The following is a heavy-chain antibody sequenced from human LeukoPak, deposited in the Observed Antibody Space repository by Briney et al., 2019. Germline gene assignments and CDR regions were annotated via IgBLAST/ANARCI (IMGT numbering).Heavy chain of an antibody. CDR1: GFTFSSYA. Sequence: GGSLRLSCAASGFTFSSYAMHWVRQAPGKGLEWVAVISYDGSNKYYADSVKGRFTISRDNSKNTLYLQMNSLRAEDTAVYYCARMYTANWFDPWGQGTLVTVSS. J-gene: IGHJ5*02. V-gene: IGHV3-30*04. CDR3: ARMYTANWFDP. D-gene: IGHD1-1*01. CDR2: ISYDGSNK.